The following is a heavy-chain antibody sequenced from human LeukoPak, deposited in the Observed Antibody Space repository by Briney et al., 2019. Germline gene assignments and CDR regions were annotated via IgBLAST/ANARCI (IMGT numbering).Heavy chain of an antibody. J-gene: IGHJ5*02. CDR1: GFTFDDYA. CDR2: ISRNSGSI. CDR3: AKDSGYSSSWSRNWFDP. V-gene: IGHV3-9*01. Sequence: GRSLRLSCAASGFTFDDYAMHWVRQAPGKGLEWVSGISRNSGSIGYADSVKGRFTISRDNAKNSLYLQMNSLRAEDTALYYCAKDSGYSSSWSRNWFDPWGQGTLVTVSS. D-gene: IGHD6-13*01.